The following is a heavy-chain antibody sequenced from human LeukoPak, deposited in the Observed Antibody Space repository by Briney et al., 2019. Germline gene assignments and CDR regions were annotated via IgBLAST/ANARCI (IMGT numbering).Heavy chain of an antibody. D-gene: IGHD3-16*02. CDR2: ISSSSSYI. V-gene: IGHV3-21*01. J-gene: IGHJ3*02. CDR1: GFTFSSYS. CDR3: ARVTLSADDAFDI. Sequence: KPGGSLRLSCAASGFTFSSYSMNWVRQAPGKGLEWVSSISSSSSYIYYADSVKGRFTISRDNAKNSLYLQMDSLRAEDTAVYYCARVTLSADDAFDIWGQGTMVTVSS.